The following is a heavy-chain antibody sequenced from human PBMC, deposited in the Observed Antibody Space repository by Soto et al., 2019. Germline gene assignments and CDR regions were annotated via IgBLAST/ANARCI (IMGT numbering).Heavy chain of an antibody. Sequence: SETLSLTCAVYGGSFSGYYWTWIRQPPGKGLEWIGEINHSGTINFNPSLKSRLTISIDTSKNQFSLKVGSVTAADTAVYYCTSSSLYGMDVWGQGTTVTVSS. V-gene: IGHV4-34*06. CDR3: TSSSLYGMDV. CDR1: GGSFSGYY. CDR2: INHSGTI. D-gene: IGHD2-2*01. J-gene: IGHJ6*02.